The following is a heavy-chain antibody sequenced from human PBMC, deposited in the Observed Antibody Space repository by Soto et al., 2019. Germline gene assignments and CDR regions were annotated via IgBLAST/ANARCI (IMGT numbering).Heavy chain of an antibody. V-gene: IGHV1-69*01. J-gene: IGHJ3*02. D-gene: IGHD4-4*01. CDR1: GDTFSSYS. CDR3: ARGPGICNSFYI. Sequence: QVQLIQSGAELKRPGSSVKVSCKASGDTFSSYSITWLRQAPGQRLEWMGGIIPIFAKPTYAQKFQGRVAITADDSTITVYMELTSLTAEDTAVYYCARGPGICNSFYIWGQGKPLSVSS. CDR2: IIPIFAKP.